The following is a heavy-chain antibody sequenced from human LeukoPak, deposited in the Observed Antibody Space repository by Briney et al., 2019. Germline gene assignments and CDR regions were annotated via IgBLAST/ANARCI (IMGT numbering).Heavy chain of an antibody. Sequence: SGTLSLTCAVSGGSISSSNWRSWVRQPPGKGLEWIGEIYHSGSTNYNPSLKSRVTISVDKSKNQFSLKLSSVTAADTAVYYCAGVGSGWYEAQYWGQGTLVTVSS. D-gene: IGHD6-19*01. J-gene: IGHJ4*02. CDR3: AGVGSGWYEAQY. V-gene: IGHV4-4*02. CDR2: IYHSGST. CDR1: GGSISSSNW.